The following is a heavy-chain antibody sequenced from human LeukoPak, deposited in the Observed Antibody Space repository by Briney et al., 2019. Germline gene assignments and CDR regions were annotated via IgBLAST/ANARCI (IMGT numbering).Heavy chain of an antibody. CDR1: GGSISSYY. Sequence: SETLSLTCTVSGGSISSYYWSWIRQPAGKGLEWIGRIYTSGSTNYNPSLKSRVTMSVDTSKNQFSLELSSVTAADTAVYYCARDAFYYDSSGYTLLNGYFDYWGQGTLVPVSS. CDR2: IYTSGST. CDR3: ARDAFYYDSSGYTLLNGYFDY. D-gene: IGHD3-22*01. V-gene: IGHV4-4*07. J-gene: IGHJ4*02.